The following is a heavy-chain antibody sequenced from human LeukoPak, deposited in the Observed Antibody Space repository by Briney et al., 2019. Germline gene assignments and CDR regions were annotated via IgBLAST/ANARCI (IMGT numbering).Heavy chain of an antibody. CDR2: IYYSGST. J-gene: IGHJ5*02. Sequence: SETLSLTCTVSGGSISSSSYYWGWLRQPPGTGLEWIGSIYYSGSTYYNPSLKSRVTISVDTSKNQFSLKLSSVTAADTAVYYCARWYYDILTGYFDPWGQGTLVTVSS. CDR1: GGSISSSSYY. CDR3: ARWYYDILTGYFDP. V-gene: IGHV4-39*07. D-gene: IGHD3-9*01.